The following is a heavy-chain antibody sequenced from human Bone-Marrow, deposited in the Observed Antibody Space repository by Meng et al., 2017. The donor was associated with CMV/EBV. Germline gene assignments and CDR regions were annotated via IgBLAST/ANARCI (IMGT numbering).Heavy chain of an antibody. V-gene: IGHV3-73*01. D-gene: IGHD2-15*01. J-gene: IGHJ6*02. CDR3: TRGGSWYCSGGTCYSGYYGMDV. CDR1: GFTFSGSA. CDR2: IRSKANSYAT. Sequence: GGSLRLSCAASGFTFSGSAMHWVRQASGKGLEWVGRIRSKANSYATAYAASVKGRFTISRDDSKNTAYLQMNSLKTEGTAVYYCTRGGSWYCSGGTCYSGYYGMDVWGQGTTVTVSS.